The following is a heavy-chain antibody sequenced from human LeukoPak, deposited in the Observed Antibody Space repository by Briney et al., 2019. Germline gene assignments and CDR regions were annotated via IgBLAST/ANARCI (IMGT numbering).Heavy chain of an antibody. V-gene: IGHV1-69*13. D-gene: IGHD6-13*01. CDR1: GGTFSSYA. CDR3: ARVRGIAALSAFDI. CDR2: IIPIFGTA. Sequence: ASVKVSCKASGGTFSSYAISWVRQAPGQGLEWMGGIIPIFGTANYAQKFQGRVTITADESTSTAYMELSSLRSEDTAVYYCARVRGIAALSAFDIWGQGTVVTVSS. J-gene: IGHJ3*02.